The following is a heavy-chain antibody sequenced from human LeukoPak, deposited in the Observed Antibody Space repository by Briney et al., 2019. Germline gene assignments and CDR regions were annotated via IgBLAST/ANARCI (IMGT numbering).Heavy chain of an antibody. D-gene: IGHD3-9*01. V-gene: IGHV3-21*01. CDR3: ARDPGYLAFDI. CDR2: ISSGSSYI. J-gene: IGHJ3*02. CDR1: GFTFSSYS. Sequence: GASLRLSCAASGFTFSSYSMNWVRQAPGKGLEWVSSISSGSSYIYYADSVKGRFTISRDNAKNSLDLQMNSLRAEDTAVYFCARDPGYLAFDIWGQGTTVTVSS.